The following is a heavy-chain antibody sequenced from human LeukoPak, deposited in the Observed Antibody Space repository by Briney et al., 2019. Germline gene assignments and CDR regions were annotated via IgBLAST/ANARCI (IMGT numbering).Heavy chain of an antibody. Sequence: GGSLRLSCIASGFTFDHYGLTWVRQVPGKGLECISDINWNGENTAYADSVQGRFTISRDNARNSLYLQMKSLRPDDTALYCCARDRGSAYYGGFDLWGQGALVTVSA. V-gene: IGHV3-20*04. CDR3: ARDRGSAYYGGFDL. J-gene: IGHJ4*02. CDR2: INWNGENT. D-gene: IGHD3-10*01. CDR1: GFTFDHYG.